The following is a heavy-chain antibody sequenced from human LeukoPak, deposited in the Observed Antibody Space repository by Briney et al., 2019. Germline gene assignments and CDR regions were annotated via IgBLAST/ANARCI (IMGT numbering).Heavy chain of an antibody. CDR3: AKRVYYDSSGYFDY. D-gene: IGHD3-22*01. J-gene: IGHJ4*02. Sequence: GGSLRLSCAASGFTFSSYAMSWVRQAPGKGLEWVSAISGSGGSTYYADSVKGRFSISRDNSKNTLYLQMNSLRAEDTAVYYCAKRVYYDSSGYFDYWGQGTLVTVSS. CDR1: GFTFSSYA. V-gene: IGHV3-23*01. CDR2: ISGSGGST.